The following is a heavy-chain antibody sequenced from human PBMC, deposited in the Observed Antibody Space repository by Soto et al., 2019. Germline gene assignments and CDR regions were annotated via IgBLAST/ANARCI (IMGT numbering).Heavy chain of an antibody. CDR2: INPSGST. CDR3: ARGREGGGAS. V-gene: IGHV4-34*01. D-gene: IGHD1-26*01. J-gene: IGHJ5*02. CDR1: GGSFSGNY. Sequence: QVQLQQWGAGLLKPSETLSLTCGVYGGSFSGNYWSWIRQPPGEGLEWNGEINPSGSTNYSPSLKSRATISADTSKNQFSLKLSSVIAADTAVYYCARGREGGGASWGQGTLVTVSS.